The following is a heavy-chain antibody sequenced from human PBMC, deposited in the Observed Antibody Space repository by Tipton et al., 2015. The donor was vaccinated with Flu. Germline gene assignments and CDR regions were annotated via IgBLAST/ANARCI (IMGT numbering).Heavy chain of an antibody. Sequence: SLRLSCAASGFTFSSFAMNWVRQAPGKGLEWVAAISGSGDYTYSADSVKGRFTISRDNSKNTLFVQMNGLRGEDTAVYFCAKGVFHDSSGWYPPRMDVWGQGTTVTVSS. D-gene: IGHD6-19*01. CDR2: ISGSGDYT. CDR3: AKGVFHDSSGWYPPRMDV. J-gene: IGHJ6*02. V-gene: IGHV3-23*01. CDR1: GFTFSSFA.